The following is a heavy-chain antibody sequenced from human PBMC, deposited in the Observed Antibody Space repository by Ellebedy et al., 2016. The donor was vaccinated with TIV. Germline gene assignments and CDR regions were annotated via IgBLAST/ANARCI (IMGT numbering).Heavy chain of an antibody. V-gene: IGHV1-69*13. J-gene: IGHJ6*02. CDR1: GGTFSSYA. D-gene: IGHD5-12*01. CDR2: IIPIFGTA. CDR3: ARDPRYSGYYTVSAHYYYYGMDV. Sequence: SVKVSXXASGGTFSSYAISWVRQAPGQGLEWMGGIIPIFGTANYAQKFQGRVTITADESTSTAYMELSSLRSEDTAVYYCARDPRYSGYYTVSAHYYYYGMDVWGQGTMVTVSS.